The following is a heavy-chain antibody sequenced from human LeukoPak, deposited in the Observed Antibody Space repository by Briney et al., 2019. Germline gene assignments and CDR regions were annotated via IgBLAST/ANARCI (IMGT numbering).Heavy chain of an antibody. CDR2: IGTAGDT. V-gene: IGHV3-13*01. J-gene: IGHJ4*02. D-gene: IGHD3-10*01. CDR1: GFTFSSYD. Sequence: GGSLRLSCAASGFTFSSYDMHWVRQATGKGLEWVSAIGTAGDTYYPGSVKGRFTISRENAKNSLYLQMNSLRAGDTAVYYCARARHLNRGEWPLDYWGQGTLVTVSS. CDR3: ARARHLNRGEWPLDY.